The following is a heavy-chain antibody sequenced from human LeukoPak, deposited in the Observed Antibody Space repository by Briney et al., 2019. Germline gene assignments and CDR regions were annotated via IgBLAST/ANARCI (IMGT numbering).Heavy chain of an antibody. Sequence: ASVTVSCKVSGYTLTELSMHWVRQAPGKGLEWMGGFYPEDGETIYAQKFQGRVTMTEDTSTDTAYMELSSLRAEDTAVYYCATEHRGRMEDSHLNWNDYYYYMDVWGKGTTVTVSS. CDR2: FYPEDGET. CDR3: ATEHRGRMEDSHLNWNDYYYYMDV. V-gene: IGHV1-24*01. J-gene: IGHJ6*03. D-gene: IGHD1-1*01. CDR1: GYTLTELS.